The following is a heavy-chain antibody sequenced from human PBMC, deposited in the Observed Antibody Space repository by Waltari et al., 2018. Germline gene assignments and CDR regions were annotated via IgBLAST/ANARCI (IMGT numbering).Heavy chain of an antibody. J-gene: IGHJ4*02. V-gene: IGHV3-23*04. Sequence: EVQLVESGGGLVQPGGSLRLSCAASGFTFKNCAMSWVRQAPGKGLEWVSTITESGDTFYADSVKGRFATSRDNYKNTLSLQMNSLRAEDTAVYYCAKRWAIYYFEYWGQGNLVTVSS. D-gene: IGHD3-9*01. CDR1: GFTFKNCA. CDR3: AKRWAIYYFEY. CDR2: ITESGDT.